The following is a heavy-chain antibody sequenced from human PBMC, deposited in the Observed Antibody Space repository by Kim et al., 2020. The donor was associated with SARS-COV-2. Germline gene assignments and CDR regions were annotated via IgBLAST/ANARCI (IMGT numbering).Heavy chain of an antibody. J-gene: IGHJ6*02. CDR1: GGSISSYY. V-gene: IGHV4-59*13. D-gene: IGHD3-22*01. Sequence: SETLSLTCTVSGGSISSYYWSWIRQPPGKGLEWIGYIYYSGSTNYNPSLKSRVTISVDTSKNQFSLKLSSVTAADTAVYYCARGVGYYDSRDYYYGMDVWGQGTTVTVSS. CDR3: ARGVGYYDSRDYYYGMDV. CDR2: IYYSGST.